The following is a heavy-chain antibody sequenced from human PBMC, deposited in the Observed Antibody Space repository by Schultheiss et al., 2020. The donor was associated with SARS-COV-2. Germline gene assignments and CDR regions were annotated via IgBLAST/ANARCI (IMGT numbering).Heavy chain of an antibody. V-gene: IGHV3-49*02. Sequence: SWIRQPPGKGLEWVGFIRSIAYGATTEYAASVKGRFTISRDDAKSIAFLHMNSLKTEDTAVYYCTRDPNDLAYFSPSLQEGYYFDYWGQGTRVTVSS. CDR3: TRDPNDLAYFSPSLQEGYYFDY. J-gene: IGHJ4*02. CDR2: IRSIAYGATT. D-gene: IGHD1-1*01.